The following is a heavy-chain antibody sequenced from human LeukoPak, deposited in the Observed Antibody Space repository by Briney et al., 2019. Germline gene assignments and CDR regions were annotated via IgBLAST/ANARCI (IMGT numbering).Heavy chain of an antibody. J-gene: IGHJ4*02. V-gene: IGHV1-69*04. CDR1: GGTFSSYA. D-gene: IGHD3-22*01. CDR2: IIPILGIA. Sequence: SVKVSCKASGGTFSSYAISWVRQAPGQGLEWMGRIIPILGIANYAQKFQGRVTITADKSTSTAYMELSSLRSEDTAVYYCARVPFYDSSGYYYLWWGQGTLVTVSS. CDR3: ARVPFYDSSGYYYLW.